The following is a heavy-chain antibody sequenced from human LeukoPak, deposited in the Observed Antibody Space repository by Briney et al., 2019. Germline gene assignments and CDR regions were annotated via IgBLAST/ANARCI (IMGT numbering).Heavy chain of an antibody. J-gene: IGHJ4*02. CDR3: TITARRILWFGELSHFDY. Sequence: GGSLRLSCAASGFTFSNAWMSWVRQAPGKGLEWVGRIKSKTDGGTTDYAAPVKGRFTISRDDSKNTLYLQMNSLKTEDTAVYYCTITARRILWFGELSHFDYWGQGTLVTVSS. D-gene: IGHD3-10*01. CDR2: IKSKTDGGTT. CDR1: GFTFSNAW. V-gene: IGHV3-15*01.